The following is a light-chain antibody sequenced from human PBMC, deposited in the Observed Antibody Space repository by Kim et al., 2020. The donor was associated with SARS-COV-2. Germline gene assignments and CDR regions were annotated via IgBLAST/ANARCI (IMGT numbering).Light chain of an antibody. CDR2: EVS. CDR1: SSDVGSYNL. J-gene: IGLJ2*01. Sequence: QSITISCTGTSSDVGSYNLVSWYQQHPGKAPKLMIYEVSKRPSGVSNRFSGSKSGNTASLTISGLQAEDEADYYCCSYAGSSFSGVFGGGTQLTVL. V-gene: IGLV2-23*02. CDR3: CSYAGSSFSGV.